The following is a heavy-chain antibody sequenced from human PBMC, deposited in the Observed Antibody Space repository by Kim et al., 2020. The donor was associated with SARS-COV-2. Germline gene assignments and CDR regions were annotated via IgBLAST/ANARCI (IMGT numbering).Heavy chain of an antibody. CDR1: GGSISSYY. D-gene: IGHD1-26*01. CDR2: IYYSGST. CDR3: ARAEGATVLFDYYCYGMDV. V-gene: IGHV4-59*01. Sequence: SETLSLTCTVSGGSISSYYWSWIRQPPGKGLEWIGYIYYSGSTNYNPSLKSRVTISVDTSKNQFSLKLSSVTAADTAVYYCARAEGATVLFDYYCYGMDVWGQGTTATVSS. J-gene: IGHJ6*02.